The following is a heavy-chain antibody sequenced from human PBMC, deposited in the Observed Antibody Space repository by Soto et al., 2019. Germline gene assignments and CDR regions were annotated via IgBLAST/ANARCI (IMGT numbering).Heavy chain of an antibody. CDR2: IYSGGST. CDR1: GFTVSSNY. J-gene: IGHJ1*01. D-gene: IGHD3-22*01. V-gene: IGHV3-53*01. Sequence: EVQLVESGGGLIQPGGSLRLSCAASGFTVSSNYMSWVRQAPGKGLEWVSVIYSGGSTYYADSVKGRFTISRDNSKNTLYLQMNSLRAEDTAVYCARDRVESGYSEYFQHWGQGTLVTVSS. CDR3: ARDRVESGYSEYFQH.